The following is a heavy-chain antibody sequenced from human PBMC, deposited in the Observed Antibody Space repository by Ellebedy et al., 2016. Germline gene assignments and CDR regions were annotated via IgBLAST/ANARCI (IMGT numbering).Heavy chain of an antibody. CDR3: ARGGRDGDYYYYGMDV. V-gene: IGHV1-2*02. CDR2: INPNSGGT. J-gene: IGHJ6*01. D-gene: IGHD4-17*01. Sequence: ASVKVSXXASGYTFTGYYMHWVRQAPGQGLEWMGWINPNSGGTNYAQKFQGRVTMTRDTSISTAYMELSRLRSDDTAVYYCARGGRDGDYYYYGMDVWGQGTTVTVSS. CDR1: GYTFTGYY.